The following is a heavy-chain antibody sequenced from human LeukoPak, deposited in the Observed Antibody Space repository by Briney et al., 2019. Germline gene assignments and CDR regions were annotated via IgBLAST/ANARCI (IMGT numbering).Heavy chain of an antibody. CDR3: ARGGRTYYDFWSGPDY. CDR2: ISAYNGNT. CDR1: GGTFSSYA. D-gene: IGHD3-3*01. V-gene: IGHV1-18*01. J-gene: IGHJ4*02. Sequence: ASVKVSCKASGGTFSSYAISWVRQAPGQGLEWMGWISAYNGNTNYAQKLQGRVTMTTDTSTSTAYMELRSLRSDDTAVYYCARGGRTYYDFWSGPDYWGQGTLVTVSS.